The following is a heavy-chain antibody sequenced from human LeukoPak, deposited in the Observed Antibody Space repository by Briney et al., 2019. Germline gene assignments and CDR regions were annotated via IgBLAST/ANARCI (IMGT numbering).Heavy chain of an antibody. CDR3: ARAVDYRNYFDY. Sequence: SQTLSLTCTVSGDSMTRGGYYWSWVRQHPGKGLEWVGFIYHSGTTFYNPSLESRATISVDTSQNQFSLKLTSVTAADTAVYYCARAVDYRNYFDYWGQGTLVTVSS. CDR2: IYHSGTT. V-gene: IGHV4-31*03. J-gene: IGHJ4*02. D-gene: IGHD4-11*01. CDR1: GDSMTRGGYY.